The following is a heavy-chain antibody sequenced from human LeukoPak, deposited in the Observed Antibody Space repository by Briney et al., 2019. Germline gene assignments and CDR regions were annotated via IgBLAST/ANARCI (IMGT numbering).Heavy chain of an antibody. J-gene: IGHJ4*02. V-gene: IGHV4-39*01. CDR3: ARFGSSSSVYVDY. CDR1: GDSVSSSSYY. Sequence: SETLSLTCTVSGDSVSSSSYYWDWIRQPPGKGLEWIGSISSDGNTHYNTSLKSRVTISVDTSKNQFSLKLSSVTAADTAVYYCARFGSSSSVYVDYWGQGTLVTVSS. D-gene: IGHD6-6*01. CDR2: ISSDGNT.